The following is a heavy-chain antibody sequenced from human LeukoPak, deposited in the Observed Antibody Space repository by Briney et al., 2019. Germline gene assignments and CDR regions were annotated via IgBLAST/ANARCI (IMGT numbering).Heavy chain of an antibody. J-gene: IGHJ4*02. D-gene: IGHD3-16*02. CDR1: GFTFSSYW. CDR2: ISGSGGST. V-gene: IGHV3-23*01. Sequence: GGSLRLSCAASGFTFSSYWMSWVRQAPGKGLEWVSAISGSGGSTYYADSVKGRFTISRDNSKNTLYLQMNSLRAEDTAVYYCAIIVWGSYRSKTQPLDYWGQGTLVTVSS. CDR3: AIIVWGSYRSKTQPLDY.